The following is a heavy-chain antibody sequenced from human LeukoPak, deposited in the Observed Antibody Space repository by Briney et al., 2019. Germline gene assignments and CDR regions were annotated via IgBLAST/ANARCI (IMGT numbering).Heavy chain of an antibody. D-gene: IGHD6-13*01. CDR3: ARDKDLARSYYFRGIAAAGSWFDP. CDR2: ISAYNGNT. Sequence: GASVKVSCKASGYTFTSYGISWVRQAPGQGLEWMGWISAYNGNTNHAQKLQGRVTMTTDTSTSTAYMELRSLRSDDTAVYYCARDKDLARSYYFRGIAAAGSWFDPWGQGTLVTVSS. V-gene: IGHV1-18*01. J-gene: IGHJ5*02. CDR1: GYTFTSYG.